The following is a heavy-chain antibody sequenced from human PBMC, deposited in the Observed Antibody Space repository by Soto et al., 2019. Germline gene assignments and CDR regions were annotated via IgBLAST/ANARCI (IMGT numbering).Heavy chain of an antibody. CDR1: GGSISSXXYX. CDR3: ARVYSGYDYRGWFDP. V-gene: IGHV4-31*03. J-gene: IGHJ5*02. D-gene: IGHD5-12*01. Sequence: QVQLQESGPGLVKPSQTLSLTCTVSGGSISSXXYXXXXXXXXPGKGLEWIGYIYYSGITYNNPSLKSRVTISVDTSKNQFSLKLSSVTAADTAVYYCARVYSGYDYRGWFDPWGQGSLVTVSS. CDR2: IYYSGIT.